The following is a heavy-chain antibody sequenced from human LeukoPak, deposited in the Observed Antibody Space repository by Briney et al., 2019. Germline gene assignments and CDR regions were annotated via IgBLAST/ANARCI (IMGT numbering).Heavy chain of an antibody. D-gene: IGHD3-22*01. V-gene: IGHV3-48*03. CDR2: ISSSGSTI. Sequence: GGSLRLSCAASGFTFSSYEMNWVRQAPGKGLEWVSYISSSGSTIYYADSVKGRFTISRDNAKNSLYLQMNSLRAEDTAVYYCARGNSNYHDSSGYYPNPHFDYWGQGTLVTVSS. J-gene: IGHJ4*02. CDR1: GFTFSSYE. CDR3: ARGNSNYHDSSGYYPNPHFDY.